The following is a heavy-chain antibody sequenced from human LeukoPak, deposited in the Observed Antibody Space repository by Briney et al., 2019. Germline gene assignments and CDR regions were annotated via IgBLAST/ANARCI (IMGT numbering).Heavy chain of an antibody. J-gene: IGHJ4*02. Sequence: SVKVSCKASGGTFSSYAISWVRQAPGQGLEWLGGIIPLFGIAHCAQKFQGRVTITTDESTSTAYMELSSLRSEDTAVYYCPGSGPTYYDILTGYYTFDYWGQGTLVTVSS. V-gene: IGHV1-69*05. CDR3: PGSGPTYYDILTGYYTFDY. D-gene: IGHD3-9*01. CDR2: IIPLFGIA. CDR1: GGTFSSYA.